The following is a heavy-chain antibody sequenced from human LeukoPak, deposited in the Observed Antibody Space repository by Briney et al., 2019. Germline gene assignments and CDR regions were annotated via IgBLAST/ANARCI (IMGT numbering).Heavy chain of an antibody. CDR3: ARAHSTILPIRAGTMDP. CDR1: GVSISSYY. J-gene: IGHJ5*02. V-gene: IGHV4-4*07. D-gene: IGHD3-10*01. Sequence: ASETLSLTCTVSGVSISSYYWSWIRQPAGKGLEWIGRIYTSGSTNYNPSLKSRVTMSVDTSKNQFSLKLSSVTAADTAVYYCARAHSTILPIRAGTMDPWGQGTLVTVSS. CDR2: IYTSGST.